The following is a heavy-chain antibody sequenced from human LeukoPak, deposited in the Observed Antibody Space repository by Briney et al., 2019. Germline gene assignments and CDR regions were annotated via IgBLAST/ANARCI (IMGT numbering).Heavy chain of an antibody. V-gene: IGHV3-23*01. J-gene: IGHJ6*03. CDR1: GFTFSSYA. CDR2: IIDSGDIT. CDR3: AKLGGQEVYNYYVGV. Sequence: GGSLRLSCEASGFTFSSYAMSWVRQAPGKGLEWESGIIDSGDITYYANSVKGRFTISRDNSKNTLYLQMNGLRAEDTAVYYCAKLGGQEVYNYYVGVWGKGTTVAVSS. D-gene: IGHD3-16*01.